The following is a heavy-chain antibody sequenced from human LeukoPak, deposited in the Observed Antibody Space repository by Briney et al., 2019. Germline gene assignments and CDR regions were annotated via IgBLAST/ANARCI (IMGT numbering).Heavy chain of an antibody. CDR2: IYYSGST. D-gene: IGHD3-22*01. Sequence: SETPSLTCTVSGGSLSSYYWSWIRQPPGEGLEWIGYIYYSGSTNYNPSLKSRVTISVDTSKNQFSLKLSSVTAADTAVYYCARLSYPNSSGYPDYWGQGTLVTVSS. CDR3: ARLSYPNSSGYPDY. V-gene: IGHV4-59*08. J-gene: IGHJ4*02. CDR1: GGSLSSYY.